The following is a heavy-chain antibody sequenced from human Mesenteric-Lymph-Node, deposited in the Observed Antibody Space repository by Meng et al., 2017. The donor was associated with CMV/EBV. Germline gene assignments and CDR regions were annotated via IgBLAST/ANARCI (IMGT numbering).Heavy chain of an antibody. D-gene: IGHD3-3*02. CDR2: SYYSGGS. CDR3: VGDISRAWFYY. J-gene: IGHJ4*02. Sequence: FGDSLGSSSHSHYWGWIRQPPGKGLEWIATSYYSGGSYYNPSLKSRVTISVDTAKNEFSLKLRFVTAADTAVYYCVGDISRAWFYYWGQGTLVTVSS. V-gene: IGHV4-39*02. CDR1: GDSLGSSSHSHY.